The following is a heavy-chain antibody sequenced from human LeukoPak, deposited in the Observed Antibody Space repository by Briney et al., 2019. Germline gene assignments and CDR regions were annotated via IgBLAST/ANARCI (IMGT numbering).Heavy chain of an antibody. Sequence: ASVKISCQTTGYIFTKYLIHWVRQAPGQGLQWMGFINPNGGGATYPQKFQGRLTMTSDMSTTSVYMEVSSLTSADTAMYFCAGRFFIKGENCTEYWGQGTLVTVSS. D-gene: IGHD3-3*01. J-gene: IGHJ1*01. CDR1: GYIFTKYL. CDR2: INPNGGGA. V-gene: IGHV1-46*01. CDR3: AGRFFIKGENCTEY.